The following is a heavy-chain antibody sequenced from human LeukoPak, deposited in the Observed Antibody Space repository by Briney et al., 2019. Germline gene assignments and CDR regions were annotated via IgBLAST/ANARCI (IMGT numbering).Heavy chain of an antibody. CDR3: ARQGGGFWYFDL. V-gene: IGHV4-59*08. CDR2: IYYSGST. J-gene: IGHJ2*01. CDR1: GGSISSYY. D-gene: IGHD6-25*01. Sequence: PSETLSLTCTVSGGSISSYYWSWIRQPPGKGLEWIGYIYYSGSTNYNPSLKSRVTISVDTSKNQFSLKLSSVTAAGTAVYYCARQGGGFWYFDLWGRGTLATVSS.